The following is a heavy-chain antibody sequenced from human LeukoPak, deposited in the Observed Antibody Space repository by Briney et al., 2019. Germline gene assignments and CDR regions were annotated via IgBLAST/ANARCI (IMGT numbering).Heavy chain of an antibody. CDR3: ARQSLGYVDY. J-gene: IGHJ4*02. D-gene: IGHD2-15*01. Sequence: SQTLSLTCAISGDSVSNKDAAWNWIRQSPSRGLGWLGRTYYRSKWSNDYAVSVRSRITISPDTSKNQFSLQLRSVTPDDTAVYYCARQSLGYVDYWGQGSRVTVSS. V-gene: IGHV6-1*01. CDR1: GDSVSNKDAA. CDR2: TYYRSKWSN.